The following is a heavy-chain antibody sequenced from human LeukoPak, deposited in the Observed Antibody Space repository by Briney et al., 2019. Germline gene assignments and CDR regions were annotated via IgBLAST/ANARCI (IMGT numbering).Heavy chain of an antibody. V-gene: IGHV3-7*01. CDR1: GFTFSDSW. CDR3: ATYTHWVAGDV. CDR2: MNQDGSEK. Sequence: PGGSLRLSCAASGFTFSDSWMSWVRQAPGKGLEWVANMNQDGSEKDYVDSVKGRFTIFRDNARNSLYLQMGSLRAEDTAVYYCATYTHWVAGDVWGQGTTVTVSS. J-gene: IGHJ6*02. D-gene: IGHD3-16*01.